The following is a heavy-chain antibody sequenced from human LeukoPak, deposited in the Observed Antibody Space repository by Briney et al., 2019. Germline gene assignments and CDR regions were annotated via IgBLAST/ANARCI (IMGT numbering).Heavy chain of an antibody. V-gene: IGHV1-8*01. CDR2: MNPNSGNT. D-gene: IGHD6-19*01. J-gene: IGHJ4*02. CDR1: VYTLTKYD. Sequence: ASVKVSCKASVYTLTKYDINWVRQATGQGLGWVGWMNPNSGNTGYAQKFQGRVTMTRNTSINTAYMELSSLISEDTAVYYCARARYQMYSGGYYFNYWGQGNLVSASS. CDR3: ARARYQMYSGGYYFNY.